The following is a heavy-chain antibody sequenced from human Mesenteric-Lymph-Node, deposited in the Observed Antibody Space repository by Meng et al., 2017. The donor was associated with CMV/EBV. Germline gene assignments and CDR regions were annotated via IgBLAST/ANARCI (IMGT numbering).Heavy chain of an antibody. J-gene: IGHJ4*02. Sequence: GESLKISCAASGFTLSRFWMSWVRQAPGKGLEWVASINQDGSVKKYVDSVEGRFTISRDNARDSVYLQMNSLRAEDTAVYYCARGTAVMFGVVLLFDFWGQGSLVTVSS. V-gene: IGHV3-7*01. CDR2: INQDGSVK. CDR3: ARGTAVMFGVVLLFDF. CDR1: GFTLSRFW. D-gene: IGHD3-3*01.